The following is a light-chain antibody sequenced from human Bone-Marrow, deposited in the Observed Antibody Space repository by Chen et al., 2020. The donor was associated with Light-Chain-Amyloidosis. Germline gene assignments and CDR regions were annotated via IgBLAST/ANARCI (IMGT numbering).Light chain of an antibody. CDR3: QAWDSTTAYVV. V-gene: IGLV3-1*01. Sequence: YEVTQPPSVSVSPVQTATITCSGAKLGDQYAWWYHQKPGQSPVLLIYQDDKRPSGIPERFSGFNSGNTATLAISGTQPADEADYYCQAWDSTTAYVVFGGGTKLTVL. J-gene: IGLJ2*01. CDR1: KLGDQY. CDR2: QDD.